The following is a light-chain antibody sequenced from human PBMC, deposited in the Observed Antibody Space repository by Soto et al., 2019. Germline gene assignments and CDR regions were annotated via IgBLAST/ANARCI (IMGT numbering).Light chain of an antibody. CDR3: QQYDRFPYT. J-gene: IGKJ2*01. Sequence: DIQMTQSPSTLSASVGDTVTITCRASQSISNWLAWYQQKPGQAPNLLIHKASTLESGVPSRFSGSGSGTEFTLTISSLQPEDFATFYCQQYDRFPYTFGQGTKLEIK. CDR2: KAS. CDR1: QSISNW. V-gene: IGKV1-5*03.